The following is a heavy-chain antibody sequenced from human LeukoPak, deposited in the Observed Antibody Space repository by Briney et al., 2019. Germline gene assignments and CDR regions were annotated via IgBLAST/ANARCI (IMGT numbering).Heavy chain of an antibody. CDR2: IYPYDSET. V-gene: IGHV5-51*01. D-gene: IGHD5/OR15-5a*01. CDR1: GYSFTVFW. Sequence: GESLKISCKASGYSFTVFWIGWVLQMPGKGLEWMGIIYPYDSETRYSPSFQGQVTISADKSISTAYLQWSSLKASDTAMYYCARHIGYSVWNPDYWGQGTLVTVSS. CDR3: ARHIGYSVWNPDY. J-gene: IGHJ4*02.